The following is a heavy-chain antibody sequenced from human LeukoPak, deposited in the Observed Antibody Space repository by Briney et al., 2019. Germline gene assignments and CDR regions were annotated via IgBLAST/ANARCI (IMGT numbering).Heavy chain of an antibody. D-gene: IGHD3-22*01. CDR2: INHSGST. V-gene: IGHV4-4*02. J-gene: IGHJ3*02. CDR1: GGSISSSNW. CDR3: ARYPYYYDSSDPSDAFDI. Sequence: SETLSLTCAVSGGSISSSNWWSWVRQPPGKGLEWIGEINHSGSTNYNPSLKSRVTISVDTSKNQFSLKLSSVTAADTAVYYCARYPYYYDSSDPSDAFDIWGQGTMVTVSS.